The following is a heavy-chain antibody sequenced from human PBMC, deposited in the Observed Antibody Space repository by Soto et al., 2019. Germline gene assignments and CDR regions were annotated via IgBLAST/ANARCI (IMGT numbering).Heavy chain of an antibody. CDR2: INAGNGNT. CDR3: ARDENRWVVTATDPLSV. Sequence: QVQLVQSGAEEKKPGASVKVSCKASGYTFTSYAMHWVRQAPGQRLEWMGWINAGNGNTKYSQKFQGRVTITRDTSASTAYMELSSLRSEDTAVYYCARDENRWVVTATDPLSVWGQGTTVNVSS. D-gene: IGHD2-21*02. J-gene: IGHJ6*02. V-gene: IGHV1-3*05. CDR1: GYTFTSYA.